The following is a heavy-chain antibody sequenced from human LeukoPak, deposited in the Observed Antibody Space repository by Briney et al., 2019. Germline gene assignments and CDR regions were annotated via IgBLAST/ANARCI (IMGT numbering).Heavy chain of an antibody. CDR2: IKSKTDGGTT. CDR3: TTETSSRDDY. CDR1: GFTFSDAW. J-gene: IGHJ4*02. Sequence: PGGSLRLSCAASGFTFSDAWMSWVRQAPGKGLEWVGRIKSKTDGGTTDYAAPVRGRFIISRDDSRNTLYLQMNSLKTEDAAVYYCTTETSSRDDYWGQGTLVTVSS. D-gene: IGHD2-2*01. V-gene: IGHV3-15*01.